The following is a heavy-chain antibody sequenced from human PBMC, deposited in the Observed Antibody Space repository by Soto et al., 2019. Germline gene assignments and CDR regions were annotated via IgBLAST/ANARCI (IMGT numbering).Heavy chain of an antibody. D-gene: IGHD6-13*01. CDR3: ARVGQLVFRGNYYYGMDV. V-gene: IGHV4-34*01. J-gene: IGHJ6*02. CDR2: INNSGST. CDR1: GLSFSGYY. Sequence: SDTLSLTSAFYGLSFSGYYWILLRQPPGKGLEWIGEINNSGSTNYNPSLKSRVTISVDTSKNQFSLKLSSVTAADTAVYYCARVGQLVFRGNYYYGMDVWGQGTTVNVS.